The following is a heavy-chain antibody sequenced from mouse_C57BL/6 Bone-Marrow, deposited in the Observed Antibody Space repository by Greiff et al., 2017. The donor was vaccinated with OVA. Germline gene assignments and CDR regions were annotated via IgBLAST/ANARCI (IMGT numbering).Heavy chain of an antibody. CDR3: AVPVVTTGYFDY. CDR2: ISSGGSYT. V-gene: IGHV5-6*01. J-gene: IGHJ2*01. CDR1: GFTFSSYG. D-gene: IGHD2-1*01. Sequence: EVQLVESGGDLVKPGGSLKLSCAASGFTFSSYGMSWVRQTPDKRLEWVATISSGGSYTYYPDSVKGRFTISRDNAKNTLYLQMSSLKSEDTAMYYCAVPVVTTGYFDYWGQGTTLTVSS.